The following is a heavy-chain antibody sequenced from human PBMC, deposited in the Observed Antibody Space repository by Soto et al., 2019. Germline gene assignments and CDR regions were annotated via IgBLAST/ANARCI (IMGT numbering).Heavy chain of an antibody. CDR2: ISSSSSYI. CDR3: ARGAGIGSSWYPYNWFGT. Sequence: GGSLRLSCAASGFTFSSYSMNWVRQAPGKGLEWVSSISSSSSYIYYADSVKGRFTISRDNAKNSLYLQMNSLRAEDTAVYYCARGAGIGSSWYPYNWFGTWGQGTLVTVCS. D-gene: IGHD6-13*01. CDR1: GFTFSSYS. V-gene: IGHV3-21*01. J-gene: IGHJ5*02.